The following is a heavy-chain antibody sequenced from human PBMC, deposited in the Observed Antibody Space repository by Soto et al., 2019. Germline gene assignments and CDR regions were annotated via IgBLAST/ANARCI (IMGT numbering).Heavy chain of an antibody. Sequence: GGSLRLSCTASGFTFSSYAMHWVRQAPGKGLEWVAVISYDGSNKYYADSVKGRFTISRDNSKNTLYLQMNSLRAEDTAVYYCARVIGLTDYYGMDVWGQGT. CDR3: ARVIGLTDYYGMDV. V-gene: IGHV3-30-3*01. CDR2: ISYDGSNK. J-gene: IGHJ6*02. D-gene: IGHD3-10*01. CDR1: GFTFSSYA.